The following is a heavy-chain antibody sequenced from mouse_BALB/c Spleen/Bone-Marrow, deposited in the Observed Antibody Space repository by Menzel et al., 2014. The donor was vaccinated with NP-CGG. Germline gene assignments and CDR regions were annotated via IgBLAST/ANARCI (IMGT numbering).Heavy chain of an antibody. V-gene: IGHV1-80*01. CDR1: GYVFTDYR. CDR2: IFPVNADT. D-gene: IGHD1-1*01. CDR3: ARFATGSSAY. Sequence: VQLQQSGAELVRPGSSVKISCKASGYVFTDYRMNWLRQRPGQGLEWIGQIFPVNADTNYKANFKDKVTLTADKSSTTAYMQLNSLTSEDSAVYFCARFATGSSAYWGQGTLVTVSA. J-gene: IGHJ3*01.